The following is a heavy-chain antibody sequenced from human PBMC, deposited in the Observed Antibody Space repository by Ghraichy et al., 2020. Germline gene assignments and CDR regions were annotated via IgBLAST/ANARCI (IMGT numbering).Heavy chain of an antibody. CDR2: INAGNGNT. CDR1: GYTFTSYA. Sequence: ASVKVSCKASGYTFTSYAMHWDRQAPGQRLKWMGWINAGNGNTKYSQKFQGRVTITRDTSASTAYMELSSLRSEDTAVYYCERSSAYCGGDCYLKFDYWGQGSLVTVSS. J-gene: IGHJ4*02. V-gene: IGHV1-3*01. D-gene: IGHD2-21*01. CDR3: ERSSAYCGGDCYLKFDY.